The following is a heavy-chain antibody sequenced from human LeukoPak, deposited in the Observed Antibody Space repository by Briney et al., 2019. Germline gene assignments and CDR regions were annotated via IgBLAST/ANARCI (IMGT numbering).Heavy chain of an antibody. CDR3: ARGLGYCSSTSCLYFYMDV. CDR2: IYYSGST. Sequence: SETLSLTCAVSGYSISSGYYWGWIRQPPGKGLEWIGYIYYSGSTNYNPSLKSRVTISVDTSKNQFSLKLSSVTAADTAVYYCARGLGYCSSTSCLYFYMDVWGKGTTVTVSS. J-gene: IGHJ6*03. V-gene: IGHV4-38-2*01. D-gene: IGHD2-2*01. CDR1: GYSISSGYY.